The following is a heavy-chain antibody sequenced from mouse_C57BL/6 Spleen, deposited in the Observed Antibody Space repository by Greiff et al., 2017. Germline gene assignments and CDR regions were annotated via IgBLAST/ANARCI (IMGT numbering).Heavy chain of an antibody. CDR1: GFNFTDYY. V-gene: IGHV14-2*01. Sequence: VQLKESGAELVKPGASVKLSCTASGFNFTDYYMHWVKQRTEQGLEWIGRIDPEDGDTNYATKFQGKATITADTSSNTAYLQLSSLTSEDSAVYYGASGSFDYWGQGTTLTVSS. J-gene: IGHJ2*01. CDR2: IDPEDGDT. CDR3: ASGSFDY.